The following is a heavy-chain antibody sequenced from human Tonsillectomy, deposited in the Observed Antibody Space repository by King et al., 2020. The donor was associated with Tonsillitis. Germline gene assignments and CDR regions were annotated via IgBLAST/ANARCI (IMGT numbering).Heavy chain of an antibody. CDR1: GFTFSRYG. CDR3: AGSIGAAGTMDY. V-gene: IGHV3-30*02. J-gene: IGHJ4*02. CDR2: IRYDGSNK. Sequence: VQLVESGGGVVQPGGSLRLSCAVSGFTFSRYGMHWVRQAPGKGLEWVAFIRYDGSNKYYADSVKGRFTIPRDTSKNTLYPQMNSLRAEDTAVYYCAGSIGAAGTMDYWGQGTLVTVSS. D-gene: IGHD6-13*01.